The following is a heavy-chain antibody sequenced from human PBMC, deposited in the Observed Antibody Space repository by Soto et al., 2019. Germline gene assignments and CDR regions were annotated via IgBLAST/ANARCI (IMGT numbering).Heavy chain of an antibody. V-gene: IGHV1-18*01. J-gene: IGHJ3*02. Sequence: ASVKVSWKAAGYTFTSYGISWGRQAPGQGLEWMGWISAYNGNTNYAQKLQGRVTMTTDTSTSTAYMELRSLRSDDTAVYYCARVPPQSDAFDIWGQGTMVTVSS. CDR3: ARVPPQSDAFDI. CDR2: ISAYNGNT. CDR1: GYTFTSYG.